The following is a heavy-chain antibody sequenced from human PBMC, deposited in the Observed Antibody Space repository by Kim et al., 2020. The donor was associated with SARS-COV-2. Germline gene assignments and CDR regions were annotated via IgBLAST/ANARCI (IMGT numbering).Heavy chain of an antibody. CDR3: ARGSRGYSYGIPDY. V-gene: IGHV3-21*01. D-gene: IGHD5-18*01. CDR2: ISSSGTYI. J-gene: IGHJ4*02. Sequence: GGSLRLSCAASGFSFSSYSMNWVRQAPGKGLEWVSSISSSGTYINYADSVKGRFTISRDNAKNSLYLQMNSLRAEDTAVYYCARGSRGYSYGIPDYWGQGTLVTVSS. CDR1: GFSFSSYS.